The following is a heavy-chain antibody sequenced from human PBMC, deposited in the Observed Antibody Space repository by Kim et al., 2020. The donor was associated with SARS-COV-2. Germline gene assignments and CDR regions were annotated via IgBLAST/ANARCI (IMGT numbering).Heavy chain of an antibody. J-gene: IGHJ6*02. CDR2: INPSGGST. V-gene: IGHV1-46*01. D-gene: IGHD2-15*01. CDR3: ARDHPGYCSGGSCPPSQYGMDV. CDR1: GYTFTSYY. Sequence: ASVKVSCKASGYTFTSYYMHWVRQAPGQGLEWMGIINPSGGSTSYAQKFQGRVTMTRDTSTSTVYMELSSLRSEDTAVYYCARDHPGYCSGGSCPPSQYGMDVWGQGTTVTVSS.